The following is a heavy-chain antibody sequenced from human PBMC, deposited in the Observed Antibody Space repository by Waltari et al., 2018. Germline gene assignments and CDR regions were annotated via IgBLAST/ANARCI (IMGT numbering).Heavy chain of an antibody. D-gene: IGHD2-15*01. CDR3: AKEAAIGKPYDY. CDR2: ISSTGTYT. J-gene: IGHJ4*02. CDR1: GLTCSNYA. V-gene: IGHV3-23*01. Sequence: EVQLLESGGGLAQPGGSLRLSCDASGLTCSNYALHWVRQAPGKGLEWISAISSTGTYTYYADSVKGRFTVSRDNSKNTMYLQMNSLRAEDTAIFYCAKEAAIGKPYDYWGQGILVTVSS.